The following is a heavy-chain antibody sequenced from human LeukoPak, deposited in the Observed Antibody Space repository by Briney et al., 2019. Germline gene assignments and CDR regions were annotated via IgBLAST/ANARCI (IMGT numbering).Heavy chain of an antibody. CDR3: ARNYYDSSGLSNPFDY. Sequence: SETLSLTCTVSGGSISSSSYYWGWLRQPPGKGLEWIGSIYYSGSTYYNPSLKSRVTISVDPSKNQFSLKLSSVTAADTAVYYCARNYYDSSGLSNPFDYWGQGTLVTVSS. CDR1: GGSISSSSYY. CDR2: IYYSGST. J-gene: IGHJ4*02. V-gene: IGHV4-39*01. D-gene: IGHD3-22*01.